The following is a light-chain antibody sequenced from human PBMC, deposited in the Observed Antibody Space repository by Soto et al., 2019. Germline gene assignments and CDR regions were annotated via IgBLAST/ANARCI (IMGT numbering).Light chain of an antibody. J-gene: IGKJ1*01. CDR1: QGTSNY. CDR2: AAS. CDR3: QKYNSAPRA. Sequence: DIQMTQSPSSLSASVGDRVTITCRASQGTSNYVAWYQQKSGKVPELLIYAASTLQSGVPSRFSGSGSGKDFTLTINSLQPEDVATYYCQKYNSAPRAFGQGTKVDIK. V-gene: IGKV1-27*01.